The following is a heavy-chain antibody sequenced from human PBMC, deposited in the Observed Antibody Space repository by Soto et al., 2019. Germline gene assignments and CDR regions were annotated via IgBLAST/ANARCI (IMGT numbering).Heavy chain of an antibody. J-gene: IGHJ6*03. V-gene: IGHV3-23*01. D-gene: IGHD2-15*01. Sequence: EVQLLESGGGLVQPGGSLRLSCAASGFTFSSYAMSWVRQAPGKGLEWVSAISGSGGSTYYADSVKGRFTISRDNSKNTLYLQMNSLRAEDTAVYYCAKAVGYWSGGSCYSVPYYYSMDVWGKGTTVTVSS. CDR3: AKAVGYWSGGSCYSVPYYYSMDV. CDR2: ISGSGGST. CDR1: GFTFSSYA.